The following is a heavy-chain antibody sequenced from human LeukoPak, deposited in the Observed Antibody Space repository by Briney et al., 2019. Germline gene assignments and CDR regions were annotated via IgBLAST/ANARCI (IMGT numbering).Heavy chain of an antibody. J-gene: IGHJ4*02. D-gene: IGHD3-10*01. V-gene: IGHV3-30*02. CDR2: IRYDRSKK. CDR1: GFTFINYG. Sequence: GGSLRLSCAASGFTFINYGMHWVRQAQGKGLEWVAFIRYDRSKKYYADSVKGRFTISRDNSKNTVYLQMNSLRAEDTAAYYCAKVSGFYFDYWGQGTLVTVSS. CDR3: AKVSGFYFDY.